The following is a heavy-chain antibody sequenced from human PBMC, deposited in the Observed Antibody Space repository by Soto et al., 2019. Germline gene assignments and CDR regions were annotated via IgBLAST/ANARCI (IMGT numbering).Heavy chain of an antibody. Sequence: EVQLVESGGGLVQTGRSLRLSCAASGFTFDDYAMHWVRQAPGKGLEWVSGISWNSGSIGYADSVKGRFTISRDNAKNSLYLQMNSLRAEDTALYYCAKDMGIAVAGLFDYWGQGTLVTVSS. D-gene: IGHD6-19*01. J-gene: IGHJ4*02. V-gene: IGHV3-9*01. CDR1: GFTFDDYA. CDR2: ISWNSGSI. CDR3: AKDMGIAVAGLFDY.